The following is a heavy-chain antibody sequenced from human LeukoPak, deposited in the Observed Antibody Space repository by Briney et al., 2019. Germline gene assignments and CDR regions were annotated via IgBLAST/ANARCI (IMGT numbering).Heavy chain of an antibody. D-gene: IGHD3-10*01. J-gene: IGHJ4*02. CDR3: ARTMVRGVIMDYFDY. V-gene: IGHV4-4*07. CDR1: GGSISSYY. CDR2: IYTSGST. Sequence: SETLSLTCTVSGGSISSYYWSWIRQPAGKGLEWIGRIYTSGSTNYNPSLKSRVTMSVDTSKNQFSLKLSSVTAADTAVYYCARTMVRGVIMDYFDYWGQGTLVTVSS.